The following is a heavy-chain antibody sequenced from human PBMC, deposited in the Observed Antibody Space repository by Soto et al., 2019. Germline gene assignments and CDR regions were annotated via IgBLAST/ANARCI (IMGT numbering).Heavy chain of an antibody. CDR3: ARDWYYYGSGSYYNPYYYYGMDV. Sequence: GFHRDSNTAAEVTSGGHYRSWVRKETGKGLEWVSVIYSGGSTYYADSVKGRFTISRDNSKNTLYLQMNSLRAEDTAVYYCARDWYYYGSGSYYNPYYYYGMDVWGQGTTVTVSS. J-gene: IGHJ6*02. CDR2: IYSGGST. V-gene: IGHV3-66*01. D-gene: IGHD3-10*01. CDR1: EVTSGGHY.